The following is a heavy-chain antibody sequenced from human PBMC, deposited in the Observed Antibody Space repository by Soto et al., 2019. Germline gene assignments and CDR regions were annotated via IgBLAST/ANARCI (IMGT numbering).Heavy chain of an antibody. CDR1: GGSISSSNYY. V-gene: IGHV4-39*01. CDR3: ARPYDSGTYSSPLDY. Sequence: QLQLQESGPGLVKPSETLSLTCTVSGGSISSSNYYWDWIRQPPGKGLEWIGTIYYSGSTHYNPSLKSRVSISVDTSKSQFSLKLSSVTAADTAVYSCARPYDSGTYSSPLDYWGQGTLVTVSS. J-gene: IGHJ4*02. CDR2: IYYSGST. D-gene: IGHD3-10*01.